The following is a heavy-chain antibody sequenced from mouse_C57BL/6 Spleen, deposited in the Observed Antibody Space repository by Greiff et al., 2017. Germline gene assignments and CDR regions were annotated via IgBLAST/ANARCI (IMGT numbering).Heavy chain of an antibody. CDR2: IYPRDGSN. J-gene: IGHJ4*01. CDR3: AREGDYYAVDY. V-gene: IGHV1-85*01. Sequence: QVQLQQSGPELVKPGASVKLSCNASGYTFTSYDINWVKQRPGQGLEWIGWIYPRDGSNKYNEKFTGKGTLTVDTYSSTAYMELHSLTSEDAAVCFCAREGDYYAVDYWGQGTSVTVSS. CDR1: GYTFTSYD.